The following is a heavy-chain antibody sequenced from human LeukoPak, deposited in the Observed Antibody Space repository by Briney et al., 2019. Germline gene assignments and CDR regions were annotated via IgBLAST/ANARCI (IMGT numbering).Heavy chain of an antibody. CDR1: GDSISSYY. D-gene: IGHD3-9*01. J-gene: IGHJ4*02. Sequence: SETLSLTCTVSGDSISSYYWSWIRRPPGKGLEWIANIYYSGSTNYNPSLKSRVTISIDTSKNQFSLKLSSVTAADTAVYYCASFDDRLPRDYWGQGTLVTVSS. V-gene: IGHV4-59*08. CDR3: ASFDDRLPRDY. CDR2: IYYSGST.